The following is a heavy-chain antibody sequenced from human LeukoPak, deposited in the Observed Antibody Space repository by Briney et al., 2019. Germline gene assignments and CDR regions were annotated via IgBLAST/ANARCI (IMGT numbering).Heavy chain of an antibody. D-gene: IGHD1-1*01. CDR2: INWNGGST. J-gene: IGHJ4*02. Sequence: GGSLRLSCAASGFSFDDYGMSWVRQAPGKGLEWVSGINWNGGSTGYADSVKGRFTISRDNAKNSLYLQMSSLRAEDTALYYCARGTSDARYYFDYWGQGILVTVSS. CDR3: ARGTSDARYYFDY. V-gene: IGHV3-20*04. CDR1: GFSFDDYG.